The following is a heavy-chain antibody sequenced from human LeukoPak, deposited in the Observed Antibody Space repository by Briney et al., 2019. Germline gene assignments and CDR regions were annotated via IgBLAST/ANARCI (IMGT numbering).Heavy chain of an antibody. V-gene: IGHV4-39*01. CDR2: IYFSGNT. CDR3: ATTDLRYCSSSRCPEDAFDI. CDR1: GGSINTSRYY. J-gene: IGHJ3*02. Sequence: SETLSLTCTVSGGSINTSRYYWAWIRQPPGKGLEWIGNIYFSGNTDYNPSLKSRLNIFVDTPKNEVSLTVTSVTAADTAKYYCATTDLRYCSSSRCPEDAFDIWGRGTMVTVSS. D-gene: IGHD2-2*01.